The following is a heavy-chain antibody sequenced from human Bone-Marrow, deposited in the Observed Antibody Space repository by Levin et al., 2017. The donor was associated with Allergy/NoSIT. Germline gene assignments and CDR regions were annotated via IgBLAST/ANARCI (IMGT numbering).Heavy chain of an antibody. V-gene: IGHV3-33*01. Sequence: GESLKISCAASGFNFDSYDMHWVRQAPGKELAWVAVIGYDGSNKYYADSVKGRLTISRDNSKNTVYLQMNSLRVEDTAVFYCARALGSYSGMDGWGQGTTVTVSS. CDR2: IGYDGSNK. CDR3: ARALGSYSGMDG. J-gene: IGHJ6*02. CDR1: GFNFDSYD. D-gene: IGHD2-21*01.